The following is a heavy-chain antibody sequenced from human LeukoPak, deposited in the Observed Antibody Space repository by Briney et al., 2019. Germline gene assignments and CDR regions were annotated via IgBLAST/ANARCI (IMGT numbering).Heavy chain of an antibody. Sequence: ASVKVSCKTSGYTFTGYYMNWVRQAPGQGLEWMGWINLNSGGTNYAQKFQGWVTMTRDTSTSTAYMELSRLRFDDTAVYYCARDRATVATPYFDFWGQGTLVTVSS. CDR1: GYTFTGYY. CDR3: ARDRATVATPYFDF. J-gene: IGHJ4*02. V-gene: IGHV1-2*04. CDR2: INLNSGGT. D-gene: IGHD4-23*01.